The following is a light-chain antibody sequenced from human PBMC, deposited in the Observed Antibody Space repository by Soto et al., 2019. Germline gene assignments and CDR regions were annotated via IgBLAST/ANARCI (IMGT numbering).Light chain of an antibody. CDR3: CSYAGSYTLVV. V-gene: IGLV2-11*01. CDR1: SSDVGGYNY. J-gene: IGLJ2*01. CDR2: DVS. Sequence: QSALTQPRSVSGSPGQSVTISCTGTSSDVGGYNYVSWYQQHPGKAPKLMIYDVSKRPSGVPDRFSGSKSGNTASLTISGLQAEDEADYYCCSYAGSYTLVVFGGGTQLPS.